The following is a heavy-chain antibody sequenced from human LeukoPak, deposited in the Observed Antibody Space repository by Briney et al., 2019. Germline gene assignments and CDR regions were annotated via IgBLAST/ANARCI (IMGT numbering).Heavy chain of an antibody. J-gene: IGHJ4*02. V-gene: IGHV4-59*08. CDR2: IYYSGST. D-gene: IGHD2-2*01. Sequence: SETLSLTCTVSGGSISGYYWSWIRQPPGKGLQFIGYIYYSGSTNYNPSLESRVTISVDTSKNQFSLKLRSATAADTAVYYCARLSKDTVVLPAAMAHYFDYWGQGTLVTVSS. CDR3: ARLSKDTVVLPAAMAHYFDY. CDR1: GGSISGYY.